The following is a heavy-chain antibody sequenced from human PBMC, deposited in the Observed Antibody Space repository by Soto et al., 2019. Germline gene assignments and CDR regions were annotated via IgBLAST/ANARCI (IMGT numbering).Heavy chain of an antibody. CDR2: VSGDGGST. CDR1: GFTFSSYA. J-gene: IGHJ4*02. CDR3: AKVNYPYYDRGPYYFDF. Sequence: EVQLLESGGGLVQPGGSLRLPCAASGFTFSSYAMSWVRQAPGKGLEWVSAVSGDGGSTFYAHSVKGRFTIARDKFKNTLFLQMSSLRAEDTAIYYCAKVNYPYYDRGPYYFDFWGQGTLVTVSS. V-gene: IGHV3-23*01. D-gene: IGHD3-22*01.